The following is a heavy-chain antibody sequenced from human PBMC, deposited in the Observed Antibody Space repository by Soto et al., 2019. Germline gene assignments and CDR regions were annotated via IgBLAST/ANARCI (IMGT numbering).Heavy chain of an antibody. V-gene: IGHV1-18*01. D-gene: IGHD2-21*01. CDR1: GYTFTSYG. CDR2: ISAYNGNT. CDR3: ARDSRKVLLTWYYYGSDV. Sequence: QVQLVKSGAEVKKPGASVKVSCKASGYTFTSYGISWVRQAPGQGLEWMGWISAYNGNTNYAQKLQGRVTMTTDTSTSTAYLELRSLRSDDTAVYYCARDSRKVLLTWYYYGSDVWGQGTTVTVAS. J-gene: IGHJ6*02.